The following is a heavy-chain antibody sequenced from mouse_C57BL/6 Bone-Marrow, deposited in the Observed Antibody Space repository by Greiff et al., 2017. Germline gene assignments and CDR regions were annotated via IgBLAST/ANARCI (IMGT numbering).Heavy chain of an antibody. CDR1: GFTFTDYY. D-gene: IGHD1-1*01. CDR3: ARSHYYGSPYYFDY. J-gene: IGHJ2*01. Sequence: LVKPGPSVKIYCKASGFTFTDYYMHWVKQSHGKSLEWIGLVYPYNGGTSYNQKFKGKATLTVDTSSSTAYMELNSLTSEDSAVYYCARSHYYGSPYYFDYWGQGTTLTVSS. CDR2: VYPYNGGT. V-gene: IGHV1-36*01.